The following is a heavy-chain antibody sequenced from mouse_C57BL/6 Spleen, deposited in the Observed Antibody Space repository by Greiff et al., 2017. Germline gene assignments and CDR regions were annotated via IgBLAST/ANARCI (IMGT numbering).Heavy chain of an antibody. J-gene: IGHJ1*03. V-gene: IGHV5-16*01. Sequence: EVQLVESQGGLVQPGSSMKLSCTASGFTFSDYYMAWVRQVPEKGLEWVANINYDGSSTYYLDSLKSRFIISRDNAKNILNLQMSSLKSEDTATYYCARGYDFWYFDVWGTGTTVTVSS. CDR2: INYDGSST. D-gene: IGHD2-4*01. CDR1: GFTFSDYY. CDR3: ARGYDFWYFDV.